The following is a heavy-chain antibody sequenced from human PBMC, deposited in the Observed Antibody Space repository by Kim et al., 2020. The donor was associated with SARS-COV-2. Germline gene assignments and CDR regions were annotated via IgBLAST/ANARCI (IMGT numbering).Heavy chain of an antibody. CDR2: ISWNSASV. J-gene: IGHJ1*01. V-gene: IGHV3-9*01. CDR1: GFTFGDFA. CDR3: VKDVGTATAEYFEH. Sequence: SLRLSCAASGFTFGDFAMHWVRQAPGKGLEWVSGISWNSASVGYEDSVEGRFTISRDNARDSLSLQMNSLRPEDTAFYYCVKDVGTATAEYFEHWGQGTLVTVSS. D-gene: IGHD1-26*01.